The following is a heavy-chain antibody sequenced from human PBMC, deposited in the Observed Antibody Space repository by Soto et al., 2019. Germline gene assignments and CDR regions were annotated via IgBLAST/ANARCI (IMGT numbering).Heavy chain of an antibody. Sequence: DSLSLTFTVCGGRISSKLGTWIRPPPGKGLEWIGYVYNSGSTNYNPSLKSRVTISEDTSKSQFSLKVNSMTAADTAVYYCARSSREAVAGYTLDNWGQGILVTVSS. CDR3: ARSSREAVAGYTLDN. D-gene: IGHD6-13*01. V-gene: IGHV4-59*07. J-gene: IGHJ4*02. CDR1: GGRISSKL. CDR2: VYNSGST.